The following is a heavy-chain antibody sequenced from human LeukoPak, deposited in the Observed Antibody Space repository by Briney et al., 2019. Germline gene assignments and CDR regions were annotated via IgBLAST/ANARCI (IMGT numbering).Heavy chain of an antibody. CDR3: ARGKSWIPAATFDY. J-gene: IGHJ4*02. V-gene: IGHV3-7*01. D-gene: IGHD2-2*01. CDR1: GFTFSSYW. CDR2: IKQDGSEK. Sequence: GGSLRLSCAASGFTFSSYWMSWVRQAPGKGLEWVANIKQDGSEKYYVDSVKGRFTISRDNAKNSLYLQMNSLRAEDTAVYYCARGKSWIPAATFDYWGQGTLVTVSS.